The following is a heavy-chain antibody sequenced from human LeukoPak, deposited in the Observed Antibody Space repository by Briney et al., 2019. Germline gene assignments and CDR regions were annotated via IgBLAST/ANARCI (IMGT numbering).Heavy chain of an antibody. J-gene: IGHJ3*01. D-gene: IGHD3-9*01. Sequence: GGSLSLSCTASGFTFSSHQMDGVRHARGKGRDCLSYISDSGSPIYYADSVKGRFTVSRDIAKNSLYLQMNSLRTEDTALYYCARQTLGATGYSAFDFWGQGTLVTVSS. CDR1: GFTFSSHQ. CDR2: ISDSGSPI. V-gene: IGHV3-48*03. CDR3: ARQTLGATGYSAFDF.